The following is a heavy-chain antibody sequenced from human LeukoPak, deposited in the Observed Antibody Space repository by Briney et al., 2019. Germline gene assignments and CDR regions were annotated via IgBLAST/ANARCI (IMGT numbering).Heavy chain of an antibody. CDR1: GVSIISSHW. V-gene: IGHV4-4*02. D-gene: IGHD4-17*01. CDR3: ATYFYGDYASYYFDR. J-gene: IGHJ4*02. Sequence: SGTLSLTCAFSGVSIISSHWWSWARQSPGKGLEWIGEIYHSGTTNYNPSLKSRVTMSVDKSKKQFSLNLSSVTAADMAVYYCATYFYGDYASYYFDRWGQGTLVTVSS. CDR2: IYHSGTT.